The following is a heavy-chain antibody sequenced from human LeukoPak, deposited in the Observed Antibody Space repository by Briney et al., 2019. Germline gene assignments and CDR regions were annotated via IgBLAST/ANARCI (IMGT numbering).Heavy chain of an antibody. D-gene: IGHD2-15*01. CDR3: AKMKGWRLYDYCMDV. Sequence: TGVSLRLSCVASGFAFSSFAMSWVRQAPGKGLEWVSGLTGSGSTYHADPVKGRFTISRDNSKNTLSLQMNSLRAEDTAVYYCAKMKGWRLYDYCMDVWGKGTTVTVSS. J-gene: IGHJ6*03. CDR1: GFAFSSFA. V-gene: IGHV3-23*01. CDR2: LTGSGST.